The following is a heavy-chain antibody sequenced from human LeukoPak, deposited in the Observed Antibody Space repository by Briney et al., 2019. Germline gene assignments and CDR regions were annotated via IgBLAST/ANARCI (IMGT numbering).Heavy chain of an antibody. V-gene: IGHV3-48*04. D-gene: IGHD2-15*01. CDR2: ISSSSSTI. J-gene: IGHJ6*03. CDR1: GFTFSSYS. CDR3: ARDGPTPLRYYYYYYMDV. Sequence: PGGSLRLSCAASGFTFSSYSMNWVRQAPGKGLEWVSYISSSSSTIYYADSVKGRFTISRDNAKNSLYLQMNSLRAEDTAVYYRARDGPTPLRYYYYYYMDVWGKGTTVTVSS.